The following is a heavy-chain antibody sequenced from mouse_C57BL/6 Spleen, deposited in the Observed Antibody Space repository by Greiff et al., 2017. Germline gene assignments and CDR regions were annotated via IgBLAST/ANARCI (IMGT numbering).Heavy chain of an antibody. CDR1: GFNIKDDY. J-gene: IGHJ1*03. D-gene: IGHD1-1*01. CDR3: THYYGSSYGWYFDV. Sequence: VQLKESGAELVRPGASVKLSCTASGFNIKDDYMHWVKQRPEQGLEWIGWIDPENGDTEYASKFQGKATITADTSSNTAYLQLSSLTSEDTAVYYCTHYYGSSYGWYFDVWGTGTTVTVSS. CDR2: IDPENGDT. V-gene: IGHV14-4*01.